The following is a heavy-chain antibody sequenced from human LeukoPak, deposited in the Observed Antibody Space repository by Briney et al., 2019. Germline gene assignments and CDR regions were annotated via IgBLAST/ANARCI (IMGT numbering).Heavy chain of an antibody. CDR3: AKDPGTRYDPLGYFDY. V-gene: IGHV3-30*02. CDR1: GFTFSSYG. Sequence: PGGSLRLSCAASGFTFSSYGMHWVRQAPGKGLEWVAFIRYDGSNKYYADSVKGRFTISRDNSKNTLYLQMNSLIAEDTAVYYCAKDPGTRYDPLGYFDYWGQGTLVTVSS. CDR2: IRYDGSNK. J-gene: IGHJ4*02. D-gene: IGHD3-10*01.